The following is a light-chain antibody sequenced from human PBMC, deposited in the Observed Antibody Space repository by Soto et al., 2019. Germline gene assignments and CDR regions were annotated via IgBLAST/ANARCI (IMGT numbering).Light chain of an antibody. V-gene: IGKV3-20*01. Sequence: EIVLTQSPDTLSLSPGERATLSCRASQTVSSSFLAWYQQKPGQAPRLLIYGASSRATGIPDRFSGSGSGTAFTLTVSSLEPEDFVVYYCQRYGSSPAFGGGTKVEIK. CDR3: QRYGSSPA. CDR2: GAS. J-gene: IGKJ4*01. CDR1: QTVSSSF.